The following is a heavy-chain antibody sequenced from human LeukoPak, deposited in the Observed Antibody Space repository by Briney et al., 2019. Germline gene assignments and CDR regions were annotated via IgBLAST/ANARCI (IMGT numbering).Heavy chain of an antibody. Sequence: ASVKVSCKASGYTFTTYGISWVRQAPGQGLEGVGWISGYSGNTNYAQNVQGRVNMTTDTSTSTAYMELRSLTSDDTAVYYCARSTFCADDCPNWFDPWGQGTLVTVSS. CDR2: ISGYSGNT. CDR3: ARSTFCADDCPNWFDP. V-gene: IGHV1-18*01. CDR1: GYTFTTYG. D-gene: IGHD2-21*02. J-gene: IGHJ5*02.